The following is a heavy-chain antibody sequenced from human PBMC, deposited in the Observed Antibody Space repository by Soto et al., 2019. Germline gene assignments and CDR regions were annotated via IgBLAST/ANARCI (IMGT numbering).Heavy chain of an antibody. CDR1: GFTFSSYA. CDR3: AREYYYDSSGYYPKYFQH. D-gene: IGHD3-22*01. CDR2: ISYDGSNK. Sequence: QVQLVESGGGVVQPGRSLRLSCAASGFTFSSYAMHWVRQAPGKGLEWVAVISYDGSNKYYADSVKGRFTISRDNSKNTLYLQMNSLRAEDTAVYYCAREYYYDSSGYYPKYFQHWGQGTLVTVSS. J-gene: IGHJ1*01. V-gene: IGHV3-30-3*01.